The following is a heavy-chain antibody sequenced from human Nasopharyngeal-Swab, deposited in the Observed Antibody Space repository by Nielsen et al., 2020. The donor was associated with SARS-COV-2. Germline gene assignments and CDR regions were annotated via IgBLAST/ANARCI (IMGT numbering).Heavy chain of an antibody. CDR1: GFSLSTSGMC. V-gene: IGHV2-70*11. D-gene: IGHD6-13*01. CDR3: ARIPFAADYYYYGMDV. CDR2: IDWDDDK. J-gene: IGHJ6*02. Sequence: SGPTLVEPTQTLTLTCTFSGFSLSTSGMCVSWIRQPPGKALEWLARIDWDDDKYYSTSLKTRLTISKDTSKNQVVLTMTNMDPVDTATYYCARIPFAADYYYYGMDVWGQGTTVTVSS.